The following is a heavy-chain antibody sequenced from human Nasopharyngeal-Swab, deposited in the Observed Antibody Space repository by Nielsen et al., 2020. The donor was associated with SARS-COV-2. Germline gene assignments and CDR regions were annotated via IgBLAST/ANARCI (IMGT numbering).Heavy chain of an antibody. J-gene: IGHJ5*02. Sequence: SETLSLTCTVSGGSISTFSYYWDWIRQSPGKGLEWIGRCTDYNPSLKSRVTITMDTSRNQVTLKLNSVTAADTAVYYCSRRRSGRLANWLDPWGQGTLVIVSS. CDR2: CT. D-gene: IGHD3-10*01. CDR1: GGSISTFSYY. V-gene: IGHV4-39*01. CDR3: SRRRSGRLANWLDP.